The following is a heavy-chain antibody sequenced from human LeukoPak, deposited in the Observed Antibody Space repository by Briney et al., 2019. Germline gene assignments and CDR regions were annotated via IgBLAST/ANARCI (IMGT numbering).Heavy chain of an antibody. V-gene: IGHV3-74*01. J-gene: IGHJ4*02. D-gene: IGHD2-2*01. CDR1: GFTFSSYW. Sequence: PGGSLRLSCAASGFTFSSYWMHWVRQAPGKGLVWVSRIYSDGNTTNYADSVKGRFTISRGNAKNTLYLQMNSLRAEDTAVYYCARDQGSTSRGIDYWGQGTLVTVSS. CDR3: ARDQGSTSRGIDY. CDR2: IYSDGNTT.